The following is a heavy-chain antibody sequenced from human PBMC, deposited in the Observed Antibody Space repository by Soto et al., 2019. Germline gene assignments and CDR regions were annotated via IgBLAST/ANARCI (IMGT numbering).Heavy chain of an antibody. J-gene: IGHJ6*02. CDR2: IFYSGVT. D-gene: IGHD5-18*01. V-gene: IGHV4-59*07. CDR3: AGVNTANYYQGVDV. Sequence: QVQLQESGPGLVKPSDTLSLTCTVSGGSISTYYWIWIRQPPGKGLEWIGYIFYSGVTNYNPSLKSRLTISVDTSKNHFCLRLTSVTTADTAVYYCAGVNTANYYQGVDVWGQGTTVTVSS. CDR1: GGSISTYY.